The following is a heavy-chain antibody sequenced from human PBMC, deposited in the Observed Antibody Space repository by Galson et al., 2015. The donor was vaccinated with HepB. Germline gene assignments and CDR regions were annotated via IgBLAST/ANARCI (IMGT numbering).Heavy chain of an antibody. J-gene: IGHJ6*02. V-gene: IGHV1-8*01. CDR1: GYTFTSYD. CDR3: ARNDNLYQLLSLASDYGMDV. Sequence: SVKVSCKASGYTFTSYDINWVRQATGQGLEWMGWMNPNSGNTGYAQKFQGRVTMTRNTSISTAYMELSSLRSEDTAVYYCARNDNLYQLLSLASDYGMDVWGQGTTVTVSS. CDR2: MNPNSGNT. D-gene: IGHD2-2*01.